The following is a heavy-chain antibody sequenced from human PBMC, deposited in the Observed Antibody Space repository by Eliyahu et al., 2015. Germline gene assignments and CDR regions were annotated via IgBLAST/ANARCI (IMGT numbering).Heavy chain of an antibody. CDR3: ARGITAGVDY. J-gene: IGHJ4*02. CDR2: MSPTGDRA. D-gene: IGHD6-13*01. V-gene: IGHV1-8*01. Sequence: QVQLVQSGAEVKKPGASVXVSCKXSGYTFTSNDXNXVRQAAGQGLEWMGWMSPTGDRAGYAQSFQGRVTMTRDTSISTAXMELSSLRSEDTAIYYCARGITAGVDYWGQGTLVTVSS. CDR1: GYTFTSND.